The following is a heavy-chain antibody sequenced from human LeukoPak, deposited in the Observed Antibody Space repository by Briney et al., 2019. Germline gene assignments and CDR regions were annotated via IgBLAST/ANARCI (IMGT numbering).Heavy chain of an antibody. CDR1: GYTFTNYG. V-gene: IGHV1-69*13. D-gene: IGHD6-19*01. CDR2: IIPIFGTA. J-gene: IGHJ4*02. Sequence: ASVKVSCKASGYTFTNYGISWVRQAPGQGPEWMGGIIPIFGTANYAQKFQGRVTITADESTSTAYMELGSLRSEDTAVYYCARAGDSSGWYPDYFDYWGQGTLVTVSS. CDR3: ARAGDSSGWYPDYFDY.